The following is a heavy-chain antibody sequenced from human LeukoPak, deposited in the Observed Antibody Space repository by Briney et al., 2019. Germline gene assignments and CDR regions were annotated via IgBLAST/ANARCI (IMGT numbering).Heavy chain of an antibody. J-gene: IGHJ3*02. CDR1: GGSISSGGNY. D-gene: IGHD5-18*01. Sequence: SETLCLTCTVSGGSISSGGNYWSCIRQHPGKGLEWIGYIYYSGSSYYNPSLKSRVTISVDTSKNQFALKLSYVTAADTAVYDCARLGGYSAPVFDIWGQGTMVTVSS. V-gene: IGHV4-31*03. CDR2: IYYSGSS. CDR3: ARLGGYSAPVFDI.